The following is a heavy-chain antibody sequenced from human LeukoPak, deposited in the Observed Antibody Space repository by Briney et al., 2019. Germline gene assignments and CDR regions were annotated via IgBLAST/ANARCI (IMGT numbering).Heavy chain of an antibody. CDR1: GASISSGDYY. V-gene: IGHV4-30-4*01. CDR2: IYYSGST. J-gene: IGHJ4*02. CDR3: ARVPYGDYINY. Sequence: SETLSLTSTVSGASISSGDYYWSWIRQPPGKGLEWTGYIYYSGSTYYNPSLKSRVTISRDTSKNQVSLKVSSVTAADTAVYYCARVPYGDYINYWGQGTLMTVSS. D-gene: IGHD4-17*01.